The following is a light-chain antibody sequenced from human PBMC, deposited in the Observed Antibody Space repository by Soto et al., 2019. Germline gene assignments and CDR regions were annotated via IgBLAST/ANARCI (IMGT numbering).Light chain of an antibody. CDR2: AAS. CDR1: QSISSY. CDR3: QQSYSTPWT. Sequence: DIQMTQSPSSLSASVGDRVTITCRASQSISSYLNWYQQKPGKDPKLLIYAASSLQSGVPSRFSGSGYGTDFTLTISSLQPEDFATYYCQQSYSTPWTFGQGTNVEIK. J-gene: IGKJ1*01. V-gene: IGKV1-39*01.